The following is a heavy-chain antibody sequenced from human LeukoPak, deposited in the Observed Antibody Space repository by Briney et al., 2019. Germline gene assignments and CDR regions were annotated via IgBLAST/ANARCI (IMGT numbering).Heavy chain of an antibody. CDR1: GFTLSNCW. V-gene: IGHV3-7*01. D-gene: IGHD2-2*01. CDR3: ARGLVVGPSAHSAIFDY. J-gene: IGHJ4*02. Sequence: GGSLGLSCAASGFTLSNCWMSWVRQAPGKGLEWVANIKQDGSEKYYVDPVKGRFTISRDNAKNSLYLQMNGLRAEDTAVYYCARGLVVGPSAHSAIFDYWGQGTLVTVSS. CDR2: IKQDGSEK.